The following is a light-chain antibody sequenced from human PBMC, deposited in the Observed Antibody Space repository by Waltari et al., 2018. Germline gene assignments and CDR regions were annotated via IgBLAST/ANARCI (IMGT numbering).Light chain of an antibody. CDR1: SGHINNV. J-gene: IGLJ3*02. CDR2: VNSDGSH. V-gene: IGLV4-69*01. CDR3: QTGGHGTWV. Sequence: QLVLTQSPSASASLGASVKLTCTLSSGHINNVIAWHQQQPEKGPRYLMKVNSDGSHSKGDELPDRFSGSSSGAERYLIISSVQSEDEADYYCQTGGHGTWVFGGGTKLTVL.